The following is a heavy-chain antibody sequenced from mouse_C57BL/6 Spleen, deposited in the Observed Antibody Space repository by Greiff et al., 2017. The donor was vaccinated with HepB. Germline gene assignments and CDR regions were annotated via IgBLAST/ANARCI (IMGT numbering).Heavy chain of an antibody. V-gene: IGHV1-81*01. J-gene: IGHJ1*03. D-gene: IGHD1-1*01. CDR1: GYTFTSYG. Sequence: QVQLQQSGAELARPGASVKLSCKASGYTFTSYGISWVKQRTGQGLEWIGEIYPRSGNTYYNEKFKGKATLTADKSSSTAYMELRSLTSEDSAFYFCARGNYYGSSHWYFDVWGTGTTVTVSS. CDR2: IYPRSGNT. CDR3: ARGNYYGSSHWYFDV.